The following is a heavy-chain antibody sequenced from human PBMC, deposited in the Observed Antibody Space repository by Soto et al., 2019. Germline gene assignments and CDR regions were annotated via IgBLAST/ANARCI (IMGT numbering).Heavy chain of an antibody. Sequence: SETLSLTCAVSGGSISSSNWGSWVRQPPGKGLEWIGEIYHSGSTNYNPSLKSRVTISVDKSKNQFSPKLSSVTAADTAVYYCGGYHYYYGMDVWGQGTTVTVSS. V-gene: IGHV4-4*02. J-gene: IGHJ6*02. CDR1: GGSISSSNW. CDR3: GGYHYYYGMDV. CDR2: IYHSGST.